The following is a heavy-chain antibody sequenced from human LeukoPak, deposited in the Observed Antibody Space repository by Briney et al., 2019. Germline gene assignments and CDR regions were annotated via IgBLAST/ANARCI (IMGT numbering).Heavy chain of an antibody. CDR2: INHSGST. J-gene: IGHJ6*02. Sequence: SETLSLTCAVHGGSFSGYYWSWIRQPPGKGLEWIGEINHSGSTNYNPSLKSRVTISVDTSKNQFSLKLSSVTAADTAVYYCARGAYSYGYLYYYGMDVWGQGTTVTVSS. CDR1: GGSFSGYY. V-gene: IGHV4-34*01. D-gene: IGHD5-18*01. CDR3: ARGAYSYGYLYYYGMDV.